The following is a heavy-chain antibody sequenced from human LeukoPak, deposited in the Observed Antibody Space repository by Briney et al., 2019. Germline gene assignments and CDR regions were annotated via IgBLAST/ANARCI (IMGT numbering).Heavy chain of an antibody. CDR1: GFTVSTNY. V-gene: IGHV3-66*01. D-gene: IGHD3-3*01. CDR2: IHSGDNT. J-gene: IGHJ4*02. CDR3: AKGILRFLEWCFDY. Sequence: GGSLRLSCAASGFTVSTNYMSWVRQAPGKGLEWVSVIHSGDNTYYADSVKGRFTISRDNSKTTLYLQMNSLRVEDTAVYYCAKGILRFLEWCFDYWGQGTLVTVSS.